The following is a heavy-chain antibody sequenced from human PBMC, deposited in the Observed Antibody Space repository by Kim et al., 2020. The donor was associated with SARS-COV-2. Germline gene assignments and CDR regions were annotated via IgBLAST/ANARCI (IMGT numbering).Heavy chain of an antibody. Sequence: GGSLRLSCVASGFTFSSYEMNWVRQAPGKGLEWVSYISSSGSNIYYADSVKGRFTISRDNAKNSLYLQMNSLRAEDTAVYYCARASSSSWYSFSAGDGWFDTWGQGTLVTVSS. CDR1: GFTFSSYE. D-gene: IGHD6-13*01. V-gene: IGHV3-48*03. CDR2: ISSSGSNI. J-gene: IGHJ5*01. CDR3: ARASSSSWYSFSAGDGWFDT.